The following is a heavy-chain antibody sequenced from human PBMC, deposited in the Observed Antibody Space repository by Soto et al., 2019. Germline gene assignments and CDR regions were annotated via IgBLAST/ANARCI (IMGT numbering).Heavy chain of an antibody. CDR3: ARGGGVGVAGSAAFDM. V-gene: IGHV1-2*02. J-gene: IGHJ3*02. CDR2: INPATGAA. CDR1: GYPVTAYY. Sequence: QLHLVQSGAVVKKPGASVTVSCSASGYPVTAYYMHWVRQAPGRGLDWMGGINPATGAAKYTQTFQGRVTMARDPSTGTVFMELGGLTSEDTAVFYCARGGGVGVAGSAAFDMWGQGTLVTVSS. D-gene: IGHD3-3*01.